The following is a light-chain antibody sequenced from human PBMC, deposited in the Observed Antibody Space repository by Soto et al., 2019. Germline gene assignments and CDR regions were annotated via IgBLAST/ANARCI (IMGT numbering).Light chain of an antibody. V-gene: IGLV4-69*01. CDR1: SGHRSYA. J-gene: IGLJ2*01. Sequence: QPVLTQSPSASASLGASVKLTCTLSSGHRSYAIAWHQQQPEKGPRYLMKLNSDGSHTKGDGIPDRFSGSSSGAERYLTISSLQSEDEADYYCQTWATGILVFGGGT. CDR3: QTWATGILV. CDR2: LNSDGSH.